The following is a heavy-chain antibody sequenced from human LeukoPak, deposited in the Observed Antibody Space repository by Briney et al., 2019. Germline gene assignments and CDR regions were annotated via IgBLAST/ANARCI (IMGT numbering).Heavy chain of an antibody. V-gene: IGHV7-4-1*02. CDR1: GYTLTTYA. CDR3: ARGAKDSSGYSPTYAFDI. D-gene: IGHD3-22*01. J-gene: IGHJ3*02. Sequence: GASVKVSCKASGYTLTTYAMNWVRQAPGQGLEWMGWINPNTANPTYAQDFTGRFVFSLDTSVNTAYLQISSLKAEDTAVYYCARGAKDSSGYSPTYAFDIWGQGTMVTVSS. CDR2: INPNTANP.